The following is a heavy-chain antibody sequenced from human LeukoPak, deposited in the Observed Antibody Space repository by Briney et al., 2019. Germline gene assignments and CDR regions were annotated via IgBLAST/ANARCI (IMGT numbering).Heavy chain of an antibody. Sequence: PGGSLRLSCAASGFTFSSYWMHWVRQAPGKGLVWFSYISSSSSTIHYADSVKGRFTVSRDNVKNSLYLQMNSLRGEDTAVYYCARVVGDSGSYLHWGQGTLVTVSS. D-gene: IGHD3-10*01. CDR3: ARVVGDSGSYLH. CDR1: GFTFSSYW. CDR2: ISSSSSTI. J-gene: IGHJ4*02. V-gene: IGHV3-48*01.